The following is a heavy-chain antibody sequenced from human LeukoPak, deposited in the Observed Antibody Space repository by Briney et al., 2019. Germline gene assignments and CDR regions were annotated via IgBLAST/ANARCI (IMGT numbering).Heavy chain of an antibody. CDR2: IIPILGIA. D-gene: IGHD5-12*01. V-gene: IGHV1-69*04. J-gene: IGHJ4*02. CDR1: GGTFSSYA. Sequence: SVKVSCKASGGTFSSYAISWVRQAPRQGLEWMGRIIPILGIANYAQKFQGRVTITADKSTSTAYMELSSLRSEDTAVYYCARDGDSGYAFHDYWGQGTLVTVSS. CDR3: ARDGDSGYAFHDY.